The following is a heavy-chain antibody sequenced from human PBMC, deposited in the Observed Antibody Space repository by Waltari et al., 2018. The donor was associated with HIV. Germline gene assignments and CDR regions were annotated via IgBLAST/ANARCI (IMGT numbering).Heavy chain of an antibody. J-gene: IGHJ5*02. D-gene: IGHD3-10*01. CDR2: MFHNGST. CDR1: GYSISSGYF. V-gene: IGHV4-38-2*02. Sequence: QVQLQESGPGLVKPSETLSLTCAVSGYSISSGYFWGWNRKPPGKALEWIGSMFHNGSTYYNPSLKSRVTISVDTSKNQFSLKLSSVTSADTAIYYCAREWGTLMVAWFDPWGQGTLVTVSS. CDR3: AREWGTLMVAWFDP.